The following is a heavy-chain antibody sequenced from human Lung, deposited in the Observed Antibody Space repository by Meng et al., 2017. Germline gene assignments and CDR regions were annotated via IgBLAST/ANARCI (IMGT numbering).Heavy chain of an antibody. D-gene: IGHD4-11*01. CDR1: GGSFREYY. V-gene: IGHV4-34*01. CDR3: ARGPTTMAHDFDY. CDR2: INHSGST. J-gene: IGHJ4*02. Sequence: QVQLQQWGAGLLKPSETLSHPCVGSGGSFREYYWSWIRQPPGKGLEWIGEINHSGSTNYNPSLESRATISVDTSQNNLSLKLSSVTAADSAVYYCARGPTTMAHDFDYWGQGTLVTVSS.